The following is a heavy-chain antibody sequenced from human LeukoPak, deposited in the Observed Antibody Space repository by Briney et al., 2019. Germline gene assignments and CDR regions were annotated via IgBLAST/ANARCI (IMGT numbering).Heavy chain of an antibody. J-gene: IGHJ5*02. D-gene: IGHD6-13*01. CDR1: GYSFTSHW. CDR2: IYPRDSNI. V-gene: IGHV5-51*01. CDR3: ARHPIAAGGAYNWFDP. Sequence: PGESLKISCKGSGYGSGYSFTSHWIAWVRQMPGKGLECMGIIYPRDSNIIYSPSFQGQVTISVDTSINTAYLQWISLKASDTAMYYCARHPIAAGGAYNWFDPWGQGTLVTVSS.